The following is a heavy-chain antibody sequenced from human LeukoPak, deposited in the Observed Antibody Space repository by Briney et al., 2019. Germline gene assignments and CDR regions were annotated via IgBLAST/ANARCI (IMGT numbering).Heavy chain of an antibody. Sequence: GGSLRLSCAASGFSVSKTYMNWVRQAPGKGPEWVSVIRSGGDTQYADSAKGRFTVSRDDSKNTLYLQMNSLRAEDTAVYYCAREGVYDNSGYNDALDIWGQGTQVTVSS. D-gene: IGHD3-22*01. CDR1: GFSVSKTY. CDR3: AREGVYDNSGYNDALDI. V-gene: IGHV3-53*01. J-gene: IGHJ3*02. CDR2: IRSGGDT.